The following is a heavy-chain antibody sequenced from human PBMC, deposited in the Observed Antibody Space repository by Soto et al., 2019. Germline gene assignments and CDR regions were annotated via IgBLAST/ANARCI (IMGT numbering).Heavy chain of an antibody. Sequence: QVQLQQWGAGLLKPSETLSLPCAVYGGSFSGYYWTWIRQPPGTGLEWIGEINHSGSTNYNPSLKSRVTISVDTSKNPFSLKLTSVTAADAAVYYCARDKITGLFDYWGQGTLVTVSS. J-gene: IGHJ4*02. D-gene: IGHD2-8*02. CDR2: INHSGST. V-gene: IGHV4-34*01. CDR3: ARDKITGLFDY. CDR1: GGSFSGYY.